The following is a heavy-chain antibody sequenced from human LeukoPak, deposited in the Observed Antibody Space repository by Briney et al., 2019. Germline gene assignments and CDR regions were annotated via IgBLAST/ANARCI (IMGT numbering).Heavy chain of an antibody. CDR1: GGTFSSYA. CDR3: ARDRGSYYYDSSGYYYFDY. J-gene: IGHJ4*02. V-gene: IGHV1-69*05. Sequence: SSVKVSCKASGGTFSSYAISWVRQAPGQGLEWMGRIIPIFGTANYAQKFQGRVTITTDESTSTAYMELSSLRPEDTAVYYCARDRGSYYYDSSGYYYFDYWGQGTLVTVSS. D-gene: IGHD3-22*01. CDR2: IIPIFGTA.